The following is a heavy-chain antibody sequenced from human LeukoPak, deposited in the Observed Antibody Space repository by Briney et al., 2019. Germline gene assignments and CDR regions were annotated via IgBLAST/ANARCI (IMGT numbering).Heavy chain of an antibody. CDR2: IYHSGST. J-gene: IGHJ4*02. D-gene: IGHD6-19*01. Sequence: SETLSLTCAVYGGSFSGYYWSWIRQPPGKGLEWIGEIYHSGSTNYNPSLKSRVTISVDKSKNQFSLKLSSVTAADTAVYYCARASIAVAGTGFDYWGQGTLVTVSS. CDR1: GGSFSGYY. CDR3: ARASIAVAGTGFDY. V-gene: IGHV4-34*01.